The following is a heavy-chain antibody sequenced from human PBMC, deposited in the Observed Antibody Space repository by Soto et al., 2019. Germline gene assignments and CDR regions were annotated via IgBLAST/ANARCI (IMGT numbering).Heavy chain of an antibody. CDR2: LYYTGTT. CDR1: GDYVSSGSYY. CDR3: GRTFCSTTSCQAHGMAV. J-gene: IGHJ6*02. D-gene: IGHD2-2*01. V-gene: IGHV4-61*01. Sequence: QVQLQESGPGLVKPSETLSLTCTVSGDYVSSGSYYWTWIRQPPGKGLEWIGYLYYTGTTNYNPSLKSRVTMSQDTSSTQFSLRLSSVTAADTAVYFCGRTFCSTTSCQAHGMAVWGQGTWVTVSS.